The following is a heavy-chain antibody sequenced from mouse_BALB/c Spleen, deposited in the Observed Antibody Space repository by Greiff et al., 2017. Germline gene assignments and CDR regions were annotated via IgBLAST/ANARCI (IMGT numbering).Heavy chain of an antibody. J-gene: IGHJ3*01. V-gene: IGHV1-77*01. Sequence: QVQLKQSGAELARPGASVKLSCKASGYTFTDYYINWVKQRTGQGLEWIGEIYPGSGNTYYNEKFKGKATLTADKSSSTAYMQLSSLTSEDSAVYFCARRYYGSSPAWFAYWGQGTLVTVSA. CDR1: GYTFTDYY. D-gene: IGHD1-1*01. CDR2: IYPGSGNT. CDR3: ARRYYGSSPAWFAY.